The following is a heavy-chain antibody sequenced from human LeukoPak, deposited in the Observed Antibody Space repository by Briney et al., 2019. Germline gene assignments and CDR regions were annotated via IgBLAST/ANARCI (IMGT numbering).Heavy chain of an antibody. CDR1: GFTFSNYW. CDR2: INKDGTAL. D-gene: IGHD2-21*01. CDR3: SRDLGYFALDF. Sequence: GGSLRLSCVVSGFTFSNYWMNWDRQAPGKGLEWVAIINKDGTALNYVDSVKGRFTISRDNAKNSLYLQMSSLRAEDTAVYYCSRDLGYFALDFWGQGALVTVSS. V-gene: IGHV3-7*01. J-gene: IGHJ4*02.